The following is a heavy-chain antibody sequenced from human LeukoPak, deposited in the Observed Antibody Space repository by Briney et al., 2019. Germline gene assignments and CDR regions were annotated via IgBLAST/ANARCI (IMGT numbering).Heavy chain of an antibody. CDR1: GFIFSSYG. CDR3: AKARGLIGGAFDI. V-gene: IGHV3-43*01. Sequence: GGSLRLSCAASGFIFSSYGMHWVRQAPGKGLEWVSLISWDGETTYYADSVKGRFTTSRDNSKNSLYLQMNSLRSEDTALYYCAKARGLIGGAFDIWGQGTMVTVSS. J-gene: IGHJ3*02. D-gene: IGHD3-22*01. CDR2: ISWDGETT.